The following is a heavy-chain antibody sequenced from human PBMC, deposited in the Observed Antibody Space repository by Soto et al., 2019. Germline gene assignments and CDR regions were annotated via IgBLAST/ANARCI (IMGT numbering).Heavy chain of an antibody. CDR1: GGSISSGGYY. Sequence: SETLSLTCTVSGGSISSGGYYWSWIRQHPGKGLEWIGYIYYSGSTYYNPSLKSRVTISVDTSKNQFSLKLSSVTAADTAVYYCAGDDSSGYFDFDYWGQGTLVTVS. CDR2: IYYSGST. D-gene: IGHD3-22*01. J-gene: IGHJ4*02. CDR3: AGDDSSGYFDFDY. V-gene: IGHV4-31*02.